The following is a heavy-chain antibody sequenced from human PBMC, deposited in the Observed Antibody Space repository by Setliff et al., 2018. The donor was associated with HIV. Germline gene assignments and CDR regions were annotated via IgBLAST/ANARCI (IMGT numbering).Heavy chain of an antibody. CDR3: ARVVDRDYDFWSAYEY. CDR2: INPSDNRT. V-gene: IGHV1-46*01. J-gene: IGHJ4*02. D-gene: IGHD3-3*01. CDR1: GGTFSSYA. Sequence: ASVKVSCKASGGTFSSYAISWVRQAPGQGLEWMGIINPSDNRTYYAQKFQGRVTMTRDTSTSSVYMELRSLRSEDTAVYYCARVVDRDYDFWSAYEYWGQGTMVTVSS.